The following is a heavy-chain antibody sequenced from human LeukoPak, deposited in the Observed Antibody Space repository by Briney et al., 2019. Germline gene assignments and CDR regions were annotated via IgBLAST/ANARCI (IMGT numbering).Heavy chain of an antibody. V-gene: IGHV3-33*05. D-gene: IGHD3-3*01. CDR1: GFSLSNYG. CDR3: ARDGANYDVDY. Sequence: PGRSLRLSCAASGFSLSNYGMHWVRQAPGKGLEGVTLISYDGTDKYYADSAKGRFTIPRDISKNTLYLQMNSLRAEYTAVYYCARDGANYDVDYWGQGTLVTVS. J-gene: IGHJ4*02. CDR2: ISYDGTDK.